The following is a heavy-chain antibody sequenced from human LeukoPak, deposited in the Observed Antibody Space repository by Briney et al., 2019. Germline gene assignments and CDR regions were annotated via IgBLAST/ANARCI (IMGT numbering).Heavy chain of an antibody. V-gene: IGHV4-59*03. CDR3: VKSAGRGRANDF. CDR1: GDSISSAY. CDR2: IYYSGIT. Sequence: SQTRCLTFTVCGDSISSAYWSLIRQPPGKGLEWIGYIYYSGITNYNPSLKSRVTISLDMSKNQFSLILRSVTAADTAVYYCVKSAGRGRANDFWGQGTLVTVSS. D-gene: IGHD2-15*01. J-gene: IGHJ4*02.